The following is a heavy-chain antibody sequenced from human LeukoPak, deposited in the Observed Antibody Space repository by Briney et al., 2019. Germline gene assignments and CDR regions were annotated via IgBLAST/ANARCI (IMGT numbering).Heavy chain of an antibody. CDR1: GFTFDDYA. D-gene: IGHD1-20*01. Sequence: GRSLRLSCAASGFTFDDYAMHWVRQAPGKGLEWVSGISWNSGSIGYADSVKGRFTISRDNAKNSLYLQMNSLRAEDTALYYCAKGVPHNWNDVSFDYWGQGTLVTVSS. V-gene: IGHV3-9*01. J-gene: IGHJ4*02. CDR3: AKGVPHNWNDVSFDY. CDR2: ISWNSGSI.